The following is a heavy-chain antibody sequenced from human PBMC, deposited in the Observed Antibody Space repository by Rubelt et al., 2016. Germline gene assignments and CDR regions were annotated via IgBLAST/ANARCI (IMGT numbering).Heavy chain of an antibody. CDR3: ATGQYSSGCDY. CDR1: GYTFTELS. CDR2: FAPEDGET. V-gene: IGHV1-24*01. D-gene: IGHD6-19*01. J-gene: IGHJ4*02. Sequence: QVQLVQSGAEVKKPGASVKVSCKVSGYTFTELSMHWVRQAPGKGLEWMGGFAPEDGETIYAQRFQGRVTMTGDTSTDTAYMELSSLRSEDTAVYYCATGQYSSGCDYWGQGTLVTVSS.